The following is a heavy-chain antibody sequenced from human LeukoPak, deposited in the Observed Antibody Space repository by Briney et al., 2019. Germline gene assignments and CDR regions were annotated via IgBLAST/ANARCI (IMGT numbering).Heavy chain of an antibody. CDR1: GGSISSYY. V-gene: IGHV4-4*07. D-gene: IGHD6-6*01. Sequence: SETLSLTCTVPGGSISSYYWNWIRQPAGKGLEWIGRIYTRGTTDYNPSLKSRVTISVDTSKNQFSLKLSSVTAADTAVYYCASATSIATNNWFDPWGQGTLVTVSS. J-gene: IGHJ5*02. CDR2: IYTRGTT. CDR3: ASATSIATNNWFDP.